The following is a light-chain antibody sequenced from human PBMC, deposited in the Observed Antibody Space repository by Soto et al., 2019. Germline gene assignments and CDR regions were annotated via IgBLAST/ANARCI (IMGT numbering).Light chain of an antibody. CDR3: QQYHNWPPA. CDR2: GAS. CDR1: QSVSSN. Sequence: EIVMTQSPATLSVSPGERATLSCRASQSVSSNLAWYQQKPGQAPRLLIYGASTRATGIPARFSGSGSGTEFTLTISSLQSEDFAVYYRQQYHNWPPAFGQGTKVDIK. V-gene: IGKV3-15*01. J-gene: IGKJ1*01.